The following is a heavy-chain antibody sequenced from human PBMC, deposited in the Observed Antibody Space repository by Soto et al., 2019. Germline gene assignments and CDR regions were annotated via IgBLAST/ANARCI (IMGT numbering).Heavy chain of an antibody. CDR1: GGSFSGYY. Sequence: SETLSLTCAVYGGSFSGYYWSWIRQPPGKGLEWIGEINHSGSTNYNPSLKSRVTISVDTSKNQFSLKLSSVTAADTAVYYCASSHSYYYASGSSYGMDVWGQGTTVTVSS. J-gene: IGHJ6*02. CDR3: ASSHSYYYASGSSYGMDV. V-gene: IGHV4-34*01. D-gene: IGHD3-10*01. CDR2: INHSGST.